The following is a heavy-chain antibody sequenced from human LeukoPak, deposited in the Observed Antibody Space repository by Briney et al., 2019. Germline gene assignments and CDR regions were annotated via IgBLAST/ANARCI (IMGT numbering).Heavy chain of an antibody. V-gene: IGHV3-48*03. D-gene: IGHD2-21*01. CDR3: ARGNTYFDY. CDR2: ISTGDSTI. J-gene: IGHJ4*02. Sequence: GGPLRLSCAGSGFTFRSYEMNWVRQAPGKGLEWVSYISTGDSTISYADSVKGRFPISRDNANNSLYLQLNSLRAEDTAVYYCARGNTYFDYWGQGTLVTVSS. CDR1: GFTFRSYE.